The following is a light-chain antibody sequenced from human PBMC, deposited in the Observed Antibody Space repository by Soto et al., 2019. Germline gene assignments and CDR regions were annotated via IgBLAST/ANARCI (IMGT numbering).Light chain of an antibody. J-gene: IGKJ2*01. Sequence: EIVMTQSPATLSVSPGERATLSCRASQSVSSNLAWYQQKPGQAPRLLIYGASTRATGIPGRFSGSGSGTEFTLTISSLQSEDFAVYYCQQYNNWPPLYTVGQGTKLEIK. CDR1: QSVSSN. V-gene: IGKV3-15*01. CDR2: GAS. CDR3: QQYNNWPPLYT.